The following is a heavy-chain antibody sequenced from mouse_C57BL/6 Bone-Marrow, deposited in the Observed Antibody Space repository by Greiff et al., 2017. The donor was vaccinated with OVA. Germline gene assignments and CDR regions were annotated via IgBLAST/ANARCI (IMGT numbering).Heavy chain of an antibody. CDR3: ARSEVTTAAYFNY. CDR1: GYTFTSYW. D-gene: IGHD2-12*01. V-gene: IGHV1-64*01. Sequence: VQLKQPGAELVKPGASVKLSCKASGYTFTSYWMHWVKQRPGQGLEWIGMIYPNSGSTNYNEKFKSKATLTVDKSSSTAYMQLSSLTSEDSAVYCCARSEVTTAAYFNYRGQGTTLTVSS. CDR2: IYPNSGST. J-gene: IGHJ2*01.